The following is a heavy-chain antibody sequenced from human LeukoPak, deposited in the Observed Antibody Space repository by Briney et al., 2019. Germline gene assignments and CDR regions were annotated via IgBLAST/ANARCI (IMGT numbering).Heavy chain of an antibody. J-gene: IGHJ6*03. CDR3: AKDTTSGAYYYYYMDV. CDR2: ISWNSGSI. CDR1: GYTFSDYA. D-gene: IGHD3-10*01. Sequence: GGSLRLSCAASGYTFSDYAMHWVRQAPGKGLEWVSGISWNSGSIGYADSVKGRFTISRDNAKNSLYLQMNSLRAEDTALYYCAKDTTSGAYYYYYMDVWGKGTTVTISS. V-gene: IGHV3-9*01.